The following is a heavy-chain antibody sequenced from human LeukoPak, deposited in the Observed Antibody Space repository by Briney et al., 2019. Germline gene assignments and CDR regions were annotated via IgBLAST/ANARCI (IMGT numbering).Heavy chain of an antibody. CDR2: MNPNSGNT. Sequence: ASVKVSCKASGYTFTSYDINWVRQATGQGLEWMGWMNPNSGNTGYAQKFQGRVTMTRNTSISTAYMELSSLRSEDTAVYYCARELGGSGSYFRGDYYYYMDVWGKGTTVTVSS. J-gene: IGHJ6*03. V-gene: IGHV1-8*01. CDR1: GYTFTSYD. D-gene: IGHD3-10*01. CDR3: ARELGGSGSYFRGDYYYYMDV.